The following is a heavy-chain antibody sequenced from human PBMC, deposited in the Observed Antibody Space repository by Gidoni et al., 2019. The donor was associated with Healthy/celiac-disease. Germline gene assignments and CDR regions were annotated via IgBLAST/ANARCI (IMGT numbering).Heavy chain of an antibody. D-gene: IGHD3-22*01. CDR1: GFTFSSYA. CDR2: ISYDGSNK. V-gene: IGHV3-30*01. CDR3: ARDLSRITMIVVVIPLGGMDV. J-gene: IGHJ6*02. Sequence: QVQLVESGGGVVQPGRSLRLSCAASGFTFSSYAMHWVRQAPGKGLEWVAVISYDGSNKYYADSVKGRFTISRDNSKNTLYLQMNSLRAEDTAVYYCARDLSRITMIVVVIPLGGMDVWGQGTTVTVSS.